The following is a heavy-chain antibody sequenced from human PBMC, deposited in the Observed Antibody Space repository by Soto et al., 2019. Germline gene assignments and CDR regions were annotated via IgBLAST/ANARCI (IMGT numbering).Heavy chain of an antibody. CDR3: ARGRLVFNWFDP. D-gene: IGHD6-19*01. CDR2: MNPNSGNT. V-gene: IGHV1-8*01. J-gene: IGHJ5*02. Sequence: AAVKVSCKASGYTFTSYDINWVRQATGQGLEWMGWMNPNSGNTGYAQKFQGRVTMTRNTSISTAYMELSSLRSEDTAVYYCARGRLVFNWFDPWGQGTLVTVSS. CDR1: GYTFTSYD.